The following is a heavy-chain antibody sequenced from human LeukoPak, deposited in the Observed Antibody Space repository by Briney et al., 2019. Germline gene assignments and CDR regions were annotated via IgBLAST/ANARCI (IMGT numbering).Heavy chain of an antibody. CDR3: AKPGRRGAPTRFDY. D-gene: IGHD3-10*01. J-gene: IGHJ4*02. CDR2: ISYDGSNK. Sequence: GRSLRPSCSASGFTLSSYRIDSVRQAPGRGLEWVAFISYDGSNKYYADSVKGRFTISRDNSKNTLYLQMNSLRAEDTAVYYCAKPGRRGAPTRFDYWGQGTLVTVSS. CDR1: GFTLSSYR. V-gene: IGHV3-30*18.